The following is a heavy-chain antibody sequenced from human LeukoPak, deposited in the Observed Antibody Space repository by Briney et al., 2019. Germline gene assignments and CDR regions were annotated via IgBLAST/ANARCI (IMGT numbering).Heavy chain of an antibody. Sequence: GGSLRLSCAASGFTFSSYGMHWVRQAPGKGLEWVANIKQDGSEKSYVDSVKGRFTISRDNAKNSLYLQMNSLRAEDTAVYYCAREAQTGWLRNDGYYYMDVWGKGTTVTISS. CDR3: AREAQTGWLRNDGYYYMDV. V-gene: IGHV3-7*01. J-gene: IGHJ6*03. CDR1: GFTFSSYG. D-gene: IGHD5-12*01. CDR2: IKQDGSEK.